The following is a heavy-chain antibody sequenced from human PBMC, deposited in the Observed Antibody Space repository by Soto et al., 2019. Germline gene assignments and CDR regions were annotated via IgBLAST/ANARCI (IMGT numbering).Heavy chain of an antibody. CDR1: GFTFSSYG. V-gene: IGHV3-33*01. J-gene: IGHJ4*02. CDR2: IWYDGSNK. CDR3: AREVRRFLDPLDY. D-gene: IGHD3-3*01. Sequence: GGSLRLSCAASGFTFSSYGMHWVRQAPGKGLEWVAVIWYDGSNKYYEDSVKGRFTISRDNSKNTLYLQMNSLRAEDTAVYYCAREVRRFLDPLDYWGQGTLVTVSS.